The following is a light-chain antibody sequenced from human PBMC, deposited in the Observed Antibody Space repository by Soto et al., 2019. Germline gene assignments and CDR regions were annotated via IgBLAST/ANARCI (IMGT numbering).Light chain of an antibody. CDR2: EAS. CDR1: QSVRSN. Sequence: EIVMTQSPGTLSVSPGERATLSCRASQSVRSNLAWYQQKPGQAPRLLIYEASTRATGIPARFSGSGSGTEFTLTISSLQSEDFAVYHCQQYNNWPPFTFGPGTTVDIK. J-gene: IGKJ3*01. V-gene: IGKV3-15*01. CDR3: QQYNNWPPFT.